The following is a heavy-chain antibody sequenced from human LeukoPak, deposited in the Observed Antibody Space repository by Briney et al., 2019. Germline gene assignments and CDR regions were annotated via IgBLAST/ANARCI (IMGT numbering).Heavy chain of an antibody. CDR1: GFSFSTFG. CDR3: AKDNPVLEY. CDR2: ISKDESNK. V-gene: IGHV3-30*18. J-gene: IGHJ4*02. Sequence: GGSLRLSCATSGFSFSTFGMHWVRQTPGKGLEWVSHISKDESNKYYADSVKGRFTISRDTSKNTLFLQMNSLRVEDTAIYYCAKDNPVLEYWGQGTLVTVSS.